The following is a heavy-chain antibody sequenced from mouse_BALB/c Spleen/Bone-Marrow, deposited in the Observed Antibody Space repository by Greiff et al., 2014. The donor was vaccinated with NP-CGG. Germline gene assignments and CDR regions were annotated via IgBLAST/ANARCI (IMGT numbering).Heavy chain of an antibody. CDR2: IYPGNGVT. J-gene: IGHJ4*01. Sequence: QVQLKQSGTELARPGASVKLSCKASGYTFTDYYINWVEHRTGQGLEWIGEIYPGNGVTYNNEKFKGKATLTADKSSTTAYMQLSSLTSEDSAVYFCARGGKPWSYGMDYWGQGTSVTVSS. CDR3: ARGGKPWSYGMDY. V-gene: IGHV1-77*01. CDR1: GYTFTDYY.